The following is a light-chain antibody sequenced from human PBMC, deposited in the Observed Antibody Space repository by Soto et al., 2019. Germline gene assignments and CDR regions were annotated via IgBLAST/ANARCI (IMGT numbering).Light chain of an antibody. CDR2: GSN. V-gene: IGLV1-44*01. CDR1: SSNIGSHT. CDR3: AAWDDSLDGYVV. J-gene: IGLJ2*01. Sequence: QSVLTQPPSASGTPGQSVTISCSGGSSNIGSHTVNWYQHLPGTAPKLLIYGSNQRPSGVPDRFSGYKSGTSASLAISGLQSEDEADYYCAAWDDSLDGYVVFGGGTKLTVL.